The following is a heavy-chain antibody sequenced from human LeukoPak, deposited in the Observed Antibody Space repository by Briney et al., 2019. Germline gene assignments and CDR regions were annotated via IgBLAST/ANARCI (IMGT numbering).Heavy chain of an antibody. J-gene: IGHJ4*02. CDR3: ARSPPTTYHCDY. CDR1: GYTFTGYY. Sequence: ASVKVSCKASGYTFTGYYMHWVRQAPGQGLEWMGWINPNSGGTNYAQKFQGRVTMTRDTSINTAYMELSRLRTDDPVVYYCARSPPTTYHCDYWGQGALVTVSS. V-gene: IGHV1-2*02. D-gene: IGHD1-1*01. CDR2: INPNSGGT.